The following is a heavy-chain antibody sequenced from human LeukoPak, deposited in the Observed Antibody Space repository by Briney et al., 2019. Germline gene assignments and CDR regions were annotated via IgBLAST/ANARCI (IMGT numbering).Heavy chain of an antibody. D-gene: IGHD2-15*01. CDR1: GYTFTGNY. CDR2: INPDSGGT. J-gene: IGHJ2*01. Sequence: ASVKVSCKASGYTFTGNYIHWLRQAPGQGLEWMGRINPDSGGTNYAQKFQGRVTMTRDTSISTAYMELSRLRSDDTAVFYCARDSCSFDLWGPGTLVTVSS. V-gene: IGHV1-2*02. CDR3: ARDSCSFDL.